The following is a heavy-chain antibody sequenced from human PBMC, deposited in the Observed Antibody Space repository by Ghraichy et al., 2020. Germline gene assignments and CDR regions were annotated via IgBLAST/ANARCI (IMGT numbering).Heavy chain of an antibody. J-gene: IGHJ4*02. CDR2: INHSGST. CDR3: ARGLGGPYFDY. D-gene: IGHD1-26*01. CDR1: GGSFSGHY. Sequence: SQTLSLTCAVYGGSFSGHYWSWIRQPPGKGLEWIGEINHSGSTNFNPSLKSRVTISVDTSKNQFSLKLSSVTAADTAVYYCARGLGGPYFDYWGQGTLVTVSS. V-gene: IGHV4-34*01.